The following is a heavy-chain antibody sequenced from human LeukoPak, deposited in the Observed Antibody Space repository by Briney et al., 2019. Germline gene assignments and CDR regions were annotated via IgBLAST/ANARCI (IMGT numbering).Heavy chain of an antibody. CDR1: GFTFDDYG. CDR2: INWNGGST. V-gene: IGHV3-20*04. J-gene: IGHJ6*03. D-gene: IGHD4-17*01. Sequence: GGSLRLSCAASGFTFDDYGMSWVRRAPGKGLEWVSGINWNGGSTGYADSVKGRFTISRDDSKNTLYLQMNSLRAEDTAVYYCAKAASKRTDYGDYAFYYYMDVWGKGTTVTISS. CDR3: AKAASKRTDYGDYAFYYYMDV.